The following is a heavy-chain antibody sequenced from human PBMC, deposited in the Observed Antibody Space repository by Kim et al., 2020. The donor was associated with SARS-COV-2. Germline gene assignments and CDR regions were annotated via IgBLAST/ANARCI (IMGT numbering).Heavy chain of an antibody. CDR2: IYHSGST. J-gene: IGHJ4*02. V-gene: IGHV4-4*02. CDR3: ARGMYGSGSYPFDY. CDR1: GGSISSSNW. D-gene: IGHD3-10*01. Sequence: SETLSLTCAVSGGSISSSNWWSWVRQPPGKGLEWIGEIYHSGSTNYNPTLKSRVTISVDKSKNQFSLKLGSVTAADTAVYYCARGMYGSGSYPFDYWGQGTLVTVSS.